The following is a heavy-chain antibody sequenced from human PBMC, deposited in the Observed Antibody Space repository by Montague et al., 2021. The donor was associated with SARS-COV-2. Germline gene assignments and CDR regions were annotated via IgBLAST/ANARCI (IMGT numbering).Heavy chain of an antibody. J-gene: IGHJ6*02. D-gene: IGHD3-9*01. CDR3: ARDWWNGDWLFGLYYYYGMDV. CDR1: GFTFSSYG. V-gene: IGHV3-33*01. Sequence: SLRLSLSASGFTFSSYGMHWVRQAPGKGLEWVAVIWYDGSNKYYADSVKGRFTISRDNSKNTLYLQMNSLRAEDTAVYYCARDWWNGDWLFGLYYYYGMDVGGQRTTVTVSS. CDR2: IWYDGSNK.